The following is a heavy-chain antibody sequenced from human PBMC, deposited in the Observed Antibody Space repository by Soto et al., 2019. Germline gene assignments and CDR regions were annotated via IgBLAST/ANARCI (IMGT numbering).Heavy chain of an antibody. D-gene: IGHD3-10*01. J-gene: IGHJ6*03. V-gene: IGHV1-18*01. CDR2: ISAYNGHT. CDR3: AREYYYDSGSFYYYYYMDV. Sequence: ASVKVSCKASGYTFTTSGISWVRQAPGQGLEWMGWISAYNGHTNYAQKYQGRVIMTTDTSTSTAYMDLRSLRSDDTAVYCFAREYYYDSGSFYYYYYMDVWGEGTTVTVSS. CDR1: GYTFTTSG.